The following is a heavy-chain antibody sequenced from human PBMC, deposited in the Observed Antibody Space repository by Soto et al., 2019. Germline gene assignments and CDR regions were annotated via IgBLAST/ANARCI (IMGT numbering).Heavy chain of an antibody. CDR3: AKEHHYSSSWSEFDY. D-gene: IGHD6-13*01. J-gene: IGHJ4*02. Sequence: EVQLLESGGGLVQPGGSLRLSCAASGFTFSSYAMSWVRQAPGKGLEWVSAIRGSGVSTYYADSVKGRFTISRDNSKNTLYLQMTSLRAEDTAVYYCAKEHHYSSSWSEFDYWGQGTLVTVSS. V-gene: IGHV3-23*01. CDR2: IRGSGVST. CDR1: GFTFSSYA.